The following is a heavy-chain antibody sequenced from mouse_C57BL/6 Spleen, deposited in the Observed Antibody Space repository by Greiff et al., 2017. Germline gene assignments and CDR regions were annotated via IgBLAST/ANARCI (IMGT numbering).Heavy chain of an antibody. CDR1: GYTFTSYW. J-gene: IGHJ1*03. Sequence: QVQLQQPGTELVKPGASVQLSCKASGYTFTSYWMHWVKQRPGQGLEWIGNINPSNGGTNYNEKFKSKATITVDKSSRTASMQLSSLTSEDSAVYYCARGGSRYIAVWGTGTTVTVSS. V-gene: IGHV1-53*01. CDR3: ARGGSRYIAV. CDR2: INPSNGGT.